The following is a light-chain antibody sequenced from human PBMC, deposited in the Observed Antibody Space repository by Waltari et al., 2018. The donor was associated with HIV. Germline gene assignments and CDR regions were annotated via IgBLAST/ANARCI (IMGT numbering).Light chain of an antibody. CDR2: EVN. Sequence: QSALTQSASVSGSPGQSLTISCTGTSSDVGRYNLVSWYQHHPGKAPKLMIYEVNKRPSGVSNRFSGSKSGNTASLTISGLQAEDEADYYCCSYAGSSTSVVFGGGTKLTVL. CDR3: CSYAGSSTSVV. V-gene: IGLV2-23*02. J-gene: IGLJ2*01. CDR1: SSDVGRYNL.